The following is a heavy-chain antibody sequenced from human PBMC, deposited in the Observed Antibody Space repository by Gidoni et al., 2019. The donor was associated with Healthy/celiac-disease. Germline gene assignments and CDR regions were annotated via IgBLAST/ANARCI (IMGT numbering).Heavy chain of an antibody. V-gene: IGHV4-39*07. J-gene: IGHJ4*02. CDR1: GGSISSSSYY. Sequence: QLQLQESGPGLVTPSETLSLTCTVSGGSISSSSYYWGWIRQPPGKGLEWIGSIYYSGSTYYNPSLKSRVTISVDTSKNQFSLKLSSVTAADTAVYYCARARWELTRPDYWGQGTLVTVSS. CDR3: ARARWELTRPDY. D-gene: IGHD1-26*01. CDR2: IYYSGST.